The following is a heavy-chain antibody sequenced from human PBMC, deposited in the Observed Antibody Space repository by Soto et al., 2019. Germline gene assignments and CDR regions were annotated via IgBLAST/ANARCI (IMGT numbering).Heavy chain of an antibody. V-gene: IGHV3-15*01. J-gene: IGHJ6*03. Sequence: EVQLVESGGGLVKPGGSLRLSCAASGFTFSNAWMSWVRQAPGKGLEWVGRIKSKTDGGTTDYAAPVKGRFTISRDDSKNTLYLQMNSLKTEDTAVYYCTTVDIVVVPAAILYYYYYMDVWGKGTTVTVSS. D-gene: IGHD2-2*03. CDR2: IKSKTDGGTT. CDR3: TTVDIVVVPAAILYYYYYMDV. CDR1: GFTFSNAW.